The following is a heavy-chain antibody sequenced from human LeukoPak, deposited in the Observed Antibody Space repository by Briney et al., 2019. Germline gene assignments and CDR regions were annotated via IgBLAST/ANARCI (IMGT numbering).Heavy chain of an antibody. Sequence: GGSLRLSCAASGFTFSTYWMHWVRRAPGKGLVWVSRINSDGSSTSYADSVKGRFTISRDNAKNTLYLQMSSLRVEDTAVYYCAAVEPDYWGQGTLVTVSS. D-gene: IGHD1-1*01. CDR2: INSDGSST. CDR3: AAVEPDY. CDR1: GFTFSTYW. J-gene: IGHJ4*02. V-gene: IGHV3-74*01.